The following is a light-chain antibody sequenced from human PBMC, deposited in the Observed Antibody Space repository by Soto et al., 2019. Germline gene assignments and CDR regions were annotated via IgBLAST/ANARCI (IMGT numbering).Light chain of an antibody. V-gene: IGKV1-39*01. J-gene: IGKJ5*01. CDR3: QQSYTTASIT. CDR1: QSISRN. Sequence: DIQMTQSPSSLSASVGDRVTITCRASQSISRNLNGYQHKPGKAPKLLIYAASSLKNGVPPRFSGGGSGTEFTLSISSLQPEDFGTYYCQQSYTTASITFGQGTRLEIK. CDR2: AAS.